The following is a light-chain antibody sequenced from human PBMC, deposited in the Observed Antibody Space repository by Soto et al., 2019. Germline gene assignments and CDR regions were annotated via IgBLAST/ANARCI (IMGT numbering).Light chain of an antibody. CDR1: QDISKW. V-gene: IGKV1D-12*01. CDR2: DTS. J-gene: IGKJ4*01. Sequence: DFQMTQSPSSVSASVGDRVTITCRASQDISKWLAWYQQKPGKAPKLLIYDTSRLQSGVPSRFSGSGSGTDFTLTINSLQPEDFATYYCQQVNSFVSLTFGGGTKVEMK. CDR3: QQVNSFVSLT.